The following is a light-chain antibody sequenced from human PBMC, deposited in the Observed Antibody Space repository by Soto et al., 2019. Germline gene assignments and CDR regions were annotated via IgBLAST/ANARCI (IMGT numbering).Light chain of an antibody. CDR2: DVS. CDR1: SSDVGGYNY. J-gene: IGLJ2*01. CDR3: SSYTSSSTLGV. Sequence: QSALTQPASVSGSPGQSITISCTGTSSDVGGYNYVSWYQQHPGKAPQLIIYDVSNRPSGVSNRFSGSKSGNTASLTICGLQAEDEADYYCSSYTSSSTLGVFGGGTKVTVL. V-gene: IGLV2-14*01.